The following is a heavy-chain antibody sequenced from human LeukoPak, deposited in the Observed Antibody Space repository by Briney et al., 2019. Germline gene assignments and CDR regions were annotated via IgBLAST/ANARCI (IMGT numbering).Heavy chain of an antibody. D-gene: IGHD3-3*01. J-gene: IGHJ3*02. Sequence: GGSLRVSCATSGFSFSSFWMSWVRQAPGKGLEWVANIKKDGSEKYYVDSVKGRFTISRDNAKNSLYLQMNSLRAEDTAVYYCARDGASEWEWLLHGSDHAFDIWGQGTMVTVSS. CDR2: IKKDGSEK. V-gene: IGHV3-7*03. CDR1: GFSFSSFW. CDR3: ARDGASEWEWLLHGSDHAFDI.